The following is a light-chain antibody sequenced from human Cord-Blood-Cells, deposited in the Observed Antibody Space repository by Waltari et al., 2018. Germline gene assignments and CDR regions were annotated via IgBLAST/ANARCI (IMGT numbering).Light chain of an antibody. CDR1: SSAVGSYNL. CDR2: EGS. Sequence: QSALTQPASVSGSPGQSITISSTGTSSAVGSYNLVSWYQQHPGKAPQLMIYEGSKRPSGVSNRVAGSKSGDTASLTIAGLQAEDEADYYCCSYAGSSTVFGGGTKLTVL. V-gene: IGLV2-23*01. CDR3: CSYAGSSTV. J-gene: IGLJ3*02.